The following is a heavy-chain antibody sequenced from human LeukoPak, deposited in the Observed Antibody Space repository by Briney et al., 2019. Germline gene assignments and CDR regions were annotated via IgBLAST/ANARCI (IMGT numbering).Heavy chain of an antibody. Sequence: GASVKVSCKASGGTFSSYAISWVRQAPGQGLEWMGGIIPIIGPPNYAQKFQGRVTITADKSTTTAYMELSSLRSEDTGVYYCTSPSGTVIGGQGTLVTVSS. CDR1: GGTFSSYA. CDR3: TSPSGTVI. V-gene: IGHV1-69*06. CDR2: IIPIIGPP. D-gene: IGHD3-10*01. J-gene: IGHJ4*02.